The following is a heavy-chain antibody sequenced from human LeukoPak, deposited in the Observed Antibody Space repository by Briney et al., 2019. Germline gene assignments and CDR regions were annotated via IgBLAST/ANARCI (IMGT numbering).Heavy chain of an antibody. J-gene: IGHJ4*02. CDR2: INHSGST. CDR1: GGSFSGYY. Sequence: SETLSLTCAVYGGSFSGYYWSWIRQPPGKGLEWIGEINHSGSTNYNPSLKSRVTISVDTSKNQFSLKLSSVTAADTAVYYCARATMVRGGRYFDYWGQGTLVTVSS. CDR3: ARATMVRGGRYFDY. V-gene: IGHV4-34*01. D-gene: IGHD3-10*01.